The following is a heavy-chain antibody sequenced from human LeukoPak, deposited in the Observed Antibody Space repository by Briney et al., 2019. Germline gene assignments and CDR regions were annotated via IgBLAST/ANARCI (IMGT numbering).Heavy chain of an antibody. CDR2: INPNSGGT. V-gene: IGHV1-2*02. J-gene: IGHJ6*03. D-gene: IGHD6-13*01. CDR1: GYTFTGYY. Sequence: GASVKVSCKASGYTFTGYYMHWVRQAPGQGLEWMGWINPNSGGTNYAQKFQGRVTMTRDTSISTAYMELSRLRSDDTAVYYCARDSSSWYPDRSYYYYYMDVWGKGTTVTISS. CDR3: ARDSSSWYPDRSYYYYYMDV.